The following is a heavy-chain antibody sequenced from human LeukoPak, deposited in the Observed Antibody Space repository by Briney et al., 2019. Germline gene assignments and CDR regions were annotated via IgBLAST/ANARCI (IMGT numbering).Heavy chain of an antibody. CDR2: IYYSGST. CDR1: GCSFSSYY. J-gene: IGHJ4*02. CDR3: ARGTSSRKPIDY. D-gene: IGHD6-13*01. V-gene: IGHV4-59*01. Sequence: SETLSLTCTVPGCSFSSYYWSWIRQPPGKGLEWIGYIYYSGSTTYNPSLKRRVTISVDTSKNQITLKLSSVTAADTAVYYCARGTSSRKPIDYWGQGTLVTVSS.